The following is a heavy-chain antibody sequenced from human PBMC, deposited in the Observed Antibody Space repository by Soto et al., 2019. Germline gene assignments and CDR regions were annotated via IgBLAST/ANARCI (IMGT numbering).Heavy chain of an antibody. Sequence: GGSLRLSCAASGFTVSSNYMSWVRQAPGKGLEWVSVIYSGGSTYYADSVKGRFTISRHNSKNTLYLQMNSLRAEVTAVYYCARVGGELHYYYMDVWGKGTTVTVSS. D-gene: IGHD1-7*01. CDR3: ARVGGELHYYYMDV. CDR1: GFTVSSNY. V-gene: IGHV3-53*04. CDR2: IYSGGST. J-gene: IGHJ6*03.